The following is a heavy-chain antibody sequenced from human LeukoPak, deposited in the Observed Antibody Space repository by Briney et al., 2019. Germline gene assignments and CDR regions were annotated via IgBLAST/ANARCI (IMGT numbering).Heavy chain of an antibody. CDR1: GFTFSSYG. D-gene: IGHD3-22*01. Sequence: GGSLRLSCAASGFTFSSYGMHWVRQAPGKGLEWVTFIRYDGSNKYYADSVKGRFTISRDNSKNTLYLQMNDLRSEDTAVYYCARGLYYYDSSGYPGWGQGTLVTVSS. CDR2: IRYDGSNK. J-gene: IGHJ4*02. V-gene: IGHV3-30*02. CDR3: ARGLYYYDSSGYPG.